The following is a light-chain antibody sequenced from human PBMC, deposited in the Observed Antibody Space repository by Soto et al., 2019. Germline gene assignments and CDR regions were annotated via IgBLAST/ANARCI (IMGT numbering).Light chain of an antibody. V-gene: IGKV3-11*01. J-gene: IGKJ1*01. CDR2: DAC. Sequence: GLTQSPSSWPWFQGARATLSCRASQSVSAYLAWYQQNPGQAPRLLIYDACNRATGVPARFGGSGSGTDFTLTISILQPEDVTLFYSPLSASPPIPFG. CDR1: QSVSAY. CDR3: PLSASPPIP.